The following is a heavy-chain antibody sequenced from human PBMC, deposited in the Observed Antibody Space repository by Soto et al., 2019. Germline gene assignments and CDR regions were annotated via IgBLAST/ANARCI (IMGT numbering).Heavy chain of an antibody. CDR3: ARADPDASVGY. Sequence: PSETLSLTCTVSGGSMSSYYWAWLRQSPGRGLEWIGYISYSGSTYYNPSLKSRVTISADTSKNQFSLRMNSMIAADTAVYYCARADPDASVGYWGRGTLVTSPQ. CDR2: ISYSGST. D-gene: IGHD2-15*01. CDR1: GGSMSSYY. V-gene: IGHV4-59*01. J-gene: IGHJ4*02.